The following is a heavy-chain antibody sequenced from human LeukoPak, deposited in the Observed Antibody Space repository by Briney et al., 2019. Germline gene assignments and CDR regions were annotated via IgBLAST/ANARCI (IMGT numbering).Heavy chain of an antibody. CDR1: GYSINNAHY. V-gene: IGHV4-38-2*01. Sequence: PSETLSLTCAVSGYSINNAHYWAWIRQPPGKGLEWIGNISQSAIASYNPSLKSRATISLDTSNNHFSLDLRSVTAADTAVYFCARASVEHSIVAGDYFDYWGQGTLVTVSS. J-gene: IGHJ4*02. CDR2: ISQSAIA. CDR3: ARASVEHSIVAGDYFDY. D-gene: IGHD2-15*01.